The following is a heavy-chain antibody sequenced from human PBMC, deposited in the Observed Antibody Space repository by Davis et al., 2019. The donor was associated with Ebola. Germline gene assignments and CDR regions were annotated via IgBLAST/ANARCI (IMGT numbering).Heavy chain of an antibody. CDR2: IYYSGST. CDR1: GGSISSYY. D-gene: IGHD3-10*01. CDR3: ARGRRVYYGSGSYRHYYYYGMDV. V-gene: IGHV4-59*12. Sequence: SETLSLTCTVSGGSISSYYWSWIRQPPGKGLEWIGYIYYSGSTNYNPSLKRRVTISVDTSKNQFSLKLSSVTAADTAVYYCARGRRVYYGSGSYRHYYYYGMDVWGQGTTVTVSS. J-gene: IGHJ6*02.